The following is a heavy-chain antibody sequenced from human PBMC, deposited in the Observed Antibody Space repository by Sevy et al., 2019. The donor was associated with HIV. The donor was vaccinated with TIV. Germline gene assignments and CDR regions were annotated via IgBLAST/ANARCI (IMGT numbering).Heavy chain of an antibody. CDR2: INPSGGSK. CDR1: GYSFTSYE. V-gene: IGHV1-46*01. J-gene: IGHJ4*02. D-gene: IGHD2-21*02. CDR3: ARRRACGGDCYYYDF. Sequence: ASVKVSCKASGYSFTSYEIHWVRQAPGQGLEWMGIINPSGGSKSYAQKFQDRVTMIRDTSTTTVYMELSSLRSEDTAVYFCARRRACGGDCYYYDFWGQGTLVTVSS.